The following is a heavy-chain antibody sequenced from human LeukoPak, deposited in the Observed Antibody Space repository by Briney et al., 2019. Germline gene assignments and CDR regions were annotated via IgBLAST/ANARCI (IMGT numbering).Heavy chain of an antibody. D-gene: IGHD3-10*01. CDR3: ARGREAVSLWFGGWFDP. CDR2: MYHSGST. CDR1: GGSISSGGYS. V-gene: IGHV4-30-2*01. J-gene: IGHJ5*02. Sequence: SQTLSLTCAVSGGSISSGGYSWSWIRQPPGNGLEWIGYMYHSGSTYYNPSLKSRVTISIDRSKNHFSLKLSSVTAADTAVYYCARGREAVSLWFGGWFDPWGQGTLVTVSS.